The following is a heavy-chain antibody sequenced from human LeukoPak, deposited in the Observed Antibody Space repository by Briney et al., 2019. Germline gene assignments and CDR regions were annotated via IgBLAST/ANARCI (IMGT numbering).Heavy chain of an antibody. D-gene: IGHD3-9*01. V-gene: IGHV3-30*02. J-gene: IGHJ4*02. CDR3: AKDRYYDILTGYIDY. Sequence: GGSLRLSCAASGFTFSSYGMHWVREAPGKGLEWEAFIRYDGSTKYYADSVKGRFTISRDNSKNTLYLQMNSLRAEDTAVYYCAKDRYYDILTGYIDYWGQGTLVTVSS. CDR1: GFTFSSYG. CDR2: IRYDGSTK.